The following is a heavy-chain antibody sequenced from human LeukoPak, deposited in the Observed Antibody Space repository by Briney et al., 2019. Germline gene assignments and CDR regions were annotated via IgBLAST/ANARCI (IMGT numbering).Heavy chain of an antibody. D-gene: IGHD3-22*01. CDR2: INPSGGST. CDR1: GYTFTSYY. J-gene: IGHJ4*02. V-gene: IGHV1-46*01. CDR3: ASSHYYDSSGYYYQHLDY. Sequence: ASVKVSCKASGYTFTSYYMHWVRQAPEQGLEWMGIINPSGGSTSYAQKFQGRVTMTRDTSTSTVYMELSSLRSEDTAVYYCASSHYYDSSGYYYQHLDYWGQGTLVTVSS.